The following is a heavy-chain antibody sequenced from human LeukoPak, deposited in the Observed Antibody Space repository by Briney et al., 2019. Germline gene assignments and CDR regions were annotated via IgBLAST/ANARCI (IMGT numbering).Heavy chain of an antibody. CDR1: GGSISSTNW. Sequence: SETQSLTCGVSGGSISSTNWWSWVRQPPGQGLEWIGEISLSGLTNYNPSLKSRVTMSLDKSKNHLSLNLTSVTAADTAVYYCSRESGAFSPFGYWGQGTLVTVSS. J-gene: IGHJ4*02. CDR3: SRESGAFSPFGY. CDR2: ISLSGLT. D-gene: IGHD1-26*01. V-gene: IGHV4-4*02.